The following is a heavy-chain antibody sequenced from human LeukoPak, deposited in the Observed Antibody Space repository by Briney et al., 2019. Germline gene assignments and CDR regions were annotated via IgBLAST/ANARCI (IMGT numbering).Heavy chain of an antibody. CDR2: IYHSGST. Sequence: PSETLSLTCTVSGYSISSGYYWGWIRQPPGKGLEWIGSIYHSGSTNYNPSPKSRVTISVDSSKNQFSLKLSSVTAVDTAVYYCARKIRPIAARPWWFDSWGQGTLVTVSS. CDR1: GYSISSGYY. J-gene: IGHJ5*01. D-gene: IGHD6-6*01. CDR3: ARKIRPIAARPWWFDS. V-gene: IGHV4-38-2*02.